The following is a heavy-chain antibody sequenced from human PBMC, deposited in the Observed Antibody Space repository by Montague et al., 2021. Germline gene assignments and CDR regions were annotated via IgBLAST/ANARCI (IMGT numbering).Heavy chain of an antibody. CDR3: ARRSSTWPLYYFDY. Sequence: QSGAEVKKPGESLRISCKASGYSFAPYWIGWVCQMPGKDLEWMGIIFPDDSDTKYSPSFQGQVNISADKSISTAYLQWTSLKASDSAMYYCARRSSTWPLYYFDYWGQGTLVIVSS. CDR1: GYSFAPYW. CDR2: IFPDDSDT. V-gene: IGHV5-51*01. D-gene: IGHD6-13*01. J-gene: IGHJ4*02.